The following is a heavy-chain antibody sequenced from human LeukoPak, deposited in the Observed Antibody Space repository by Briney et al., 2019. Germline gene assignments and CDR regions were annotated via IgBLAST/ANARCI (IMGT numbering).Heavy chain of an antibody. J-gene: IGHJ4*02. CDR3: ARRTRYNSSPQYLDC. Sequence: GASVKVSCKASGYTFTSYGISWVRQAPGQGLEWMGWISAYNGNTNYAQKLQGRATMTTDTSTSTAYMELTSLRSDDTAVYYCARRTRYNSSPQYLDCWGQGTLVTVSS. V-gene: IGHV1-18*01. CDR2: ISAYNGNT. CDR1: GYTFTSYG. D-gene: IGHD1-14*01.